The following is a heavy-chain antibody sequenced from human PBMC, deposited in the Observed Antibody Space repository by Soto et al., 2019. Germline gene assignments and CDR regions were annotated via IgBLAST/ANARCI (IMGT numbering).Heavy chain of an antibody. J-gene: IGHJ4*02. D-gene: IGHD5-12*01. CDR1: GGTFSSYT. CDR2: IIPILGIA. V-gene: IGHV1-69*02. CDR3: ARLAVQNGNIVATITDY. Sequence: QVQLVQSGAEVKKPGSSVNVSCKASGGTFSSYTISWVRQAPGQGREWMGRIIPILGIANYAQKFQGRVTITADKSTSTAYMELSSLRSEDTAVYYCARLAVQNGNIVATITDYWGQGTLVTVSS.